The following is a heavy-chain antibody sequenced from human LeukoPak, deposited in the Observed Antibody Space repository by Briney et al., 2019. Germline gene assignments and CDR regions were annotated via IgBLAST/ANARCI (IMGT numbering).Heavy chain of an antibody. CDR2: IIPILGIA. J-gene: IGHJ5*02. CDR1: GGTFSSYA. D-gene: IGHD6-19*01. CDR3: ARYYSSGWYASWFDP. V-gene: IGHV1-69*04. Sequence: GASVKVSCKASGGTFSSYAISWVRQAPGQGLEWMGRIIPILGIANYAQKFQGRVTITADKSTSTAYMELSSLRSEDTAVYYCARYYSSGWYASWFDPWGQGTLVTVSS.